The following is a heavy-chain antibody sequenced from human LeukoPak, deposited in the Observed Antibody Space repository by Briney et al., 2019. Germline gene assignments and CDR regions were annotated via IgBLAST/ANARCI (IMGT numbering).Heavy chain of an antibody. CDR1: GYSISSGYY. CDR3: ARVVSLYYFDY. CDR2: IYHSGST. V-gene: IGHV4-38-2*02. J-gene: IGHJ4*02. D-gene: IGHD3-3*02. Sequence: SETLSLTCTVSGYSISSGYYWCWIRQPPGKGLEWIGSIYHSGSTYYNPSLKSRVTISVDTSKNQFSLKLSSVTAADTAVYYCARVVSLYYFDYWGQGTLVTVSS.